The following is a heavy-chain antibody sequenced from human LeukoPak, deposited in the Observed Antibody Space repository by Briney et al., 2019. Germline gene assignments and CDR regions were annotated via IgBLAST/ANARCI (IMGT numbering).Heavy chain of an antibody. CDR3: AGYSGSYRDLDY. CDR1: GFTFSSYG. Sequence: GGSLRLSCAASGFTFSSYGMHWVRQAPGKGLEWVAVISYDGSNKYYADSVKGRFTISRDNSKNTLYLQMNSLRAEDTAVYYCAGYSGSYRDLDYWGQGTLVTVSS. CDR2: ISYDGSNK. J-gene: IGHJ4*02. V-gene: IGHV3-30*03. D-gene: IGHD1-26*01.